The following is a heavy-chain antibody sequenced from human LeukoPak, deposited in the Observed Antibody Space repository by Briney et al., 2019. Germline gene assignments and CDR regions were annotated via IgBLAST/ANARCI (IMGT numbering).Heavy chain of an antibody. CDR2: IYYSGST. J-gene: IGHJ3*02. D-gene: IGHD2-21*01. CDR1: GGSISSYY. Sequence: SETLSLTCTVSGGSISSYYWSWIRLPPGKGLEGMGYIYYSGSTNYNPSLKSRVTISVDTSKNQFSLKLSSVTAADTAVYYCARQCAAYCGGESAFDIWGQGTMVTVSS. V-gene: IGHV4-59*01. CDR3: ARQCAAYCGGESAFDI.